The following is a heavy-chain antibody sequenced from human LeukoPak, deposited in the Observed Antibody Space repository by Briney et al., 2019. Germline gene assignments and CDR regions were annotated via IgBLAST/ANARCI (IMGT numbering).Heavy chain of an antibody. Sequence: GASVKVSCKASGGTFSSYAISWVRQAPGQGLEWMGGIIPIFGTANYAQKFQGRVTITADESTSTAYMELSSLRSEDTAVCYCARNDYGDFTLSYWGQGTLVTVSS. CDR1: GGTFSSYA. J-gene: IGHJ4*02. D-gene: IGHD4-17*01. CDR3: ARNDYGDFTLSY. CDR2: IIPIFGTA. V-gene: IGHV1-69*01.